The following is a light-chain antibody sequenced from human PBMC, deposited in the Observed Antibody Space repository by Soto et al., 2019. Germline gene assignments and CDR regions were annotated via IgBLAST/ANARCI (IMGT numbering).Light chain of an antibody. Sequence: DIQMTQSPSSVSASVGDRVTITCRASQGISSRLAWYQQKPGKAPNLLIYAASSLQSGVPSRFSRSGSETDFTLTIGSLQPEDFATYYCQQSNSFPLTFGGGTKVEIK. V-gene: IGKV1-12*01. J-gene: IGKJ4*01. CDR1: QGISSR. CDR2: AAS. CDR3: QQSNSFPLT.